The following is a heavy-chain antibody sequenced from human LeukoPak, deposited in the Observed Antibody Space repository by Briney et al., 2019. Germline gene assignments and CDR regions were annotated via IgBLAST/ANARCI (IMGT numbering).Heavy chain of an antibody. Sequence: GGSLRLSCAASGFTFSSYAMSWVRQAPGKGLEWVSAISGSGGSTYYADSVKGRFTISRDNSKNTLYLQMNSLRAEDTAVYYCAIEGYYGSGSYYIELDYWGQGTLVTVSS. D-gene: IGHD3-10*01. CDR3: AIEGYYGSGSYYIELDY. CDR1: GFTFSSYA. V-gene: IGHV3-23*01. CDR2: ISGSGGST. J-gene: IGHJ4*02.